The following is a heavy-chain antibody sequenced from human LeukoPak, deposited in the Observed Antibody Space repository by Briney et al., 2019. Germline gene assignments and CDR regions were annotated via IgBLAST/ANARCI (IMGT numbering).Heavy chain of an antibody. CDR2: ISDNGAST. Sequence: GGSLRLSCAASGFTFDDHGMGWVRQAPGKGQEWVSGISDNGASTAYADSVKGRFTISRDNAKNSLYLQMNSLRAEDTAVYYCARDLIYGSGEYWGQGTLVTVSS. CDR1: GFTFDDHG. V-gene: IGHV3-20*04. J-gene: IGHJ4*02. D-gene: IGHD3-10*01. CDR3: ARDLIYGSGEY.